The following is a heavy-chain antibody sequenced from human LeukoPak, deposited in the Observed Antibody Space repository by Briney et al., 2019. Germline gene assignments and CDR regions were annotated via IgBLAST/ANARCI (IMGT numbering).Heavy chain of an antibody. Sequence: ASVKVSCKASGYTFTGYYMHWVRQARGQGLEWMGWINPNSGGTNYPQKFQGRVTMTRDTSISTAYMELSRLRSDDTAVYYCARDFGRTSCGYWGQGTLVTVSS. CDR2: INPNSGGT. CDR3: ARDFGRTSCGY. CDR1: GYTFTGYY. V-gene: IGHV1-2*02. J-gene: IGHJ4*02. D-gene: IGHD2-2*01.